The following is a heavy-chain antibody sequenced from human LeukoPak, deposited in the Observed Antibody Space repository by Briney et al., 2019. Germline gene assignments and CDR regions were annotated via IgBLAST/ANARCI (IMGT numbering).Heavy chain of an antibody. CDR2: IAHHGSNK. V-gene: IGHV3-30*02. D-gene: IGHD2-8*01. CDR3: ARLPGGSWYCSNGVCYTIDP. J-gene: IGHJ5*02. Sequence: GGSLRLSCAASGFTFSRNAIHWVRQGPGKGLEWVSYIAHHGSNKYYADSVKGRFTISRDNSKRTLYLQMNSLRADDTAVYYCARLPGGSWYCSNGVCYTIDPWGQGTLVTVSS. CDR1: GFTFSRNA.